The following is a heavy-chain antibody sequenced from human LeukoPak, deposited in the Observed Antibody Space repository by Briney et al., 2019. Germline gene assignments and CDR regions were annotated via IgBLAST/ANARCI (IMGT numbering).Heavy chain of an antibody. J-gene: IGHJ5*02. D-gene: IGHD5-12*01. CDR1: GYTFTSYD. CDR2: MNPNSGNT. Sequence: GASVKVSCKASGYTFTSYDINWVRQATGQGLEWMGWMNPNSGNTGYAQKFRGRVTMTRDTSISTAYMELSSLRSEDTAVYYCEKAGIVATMNAGWFDPWGQGTLVTVSS. CDR3: EKAGIVATMNAGWFDP. V-gene: IGHV1-8*01.